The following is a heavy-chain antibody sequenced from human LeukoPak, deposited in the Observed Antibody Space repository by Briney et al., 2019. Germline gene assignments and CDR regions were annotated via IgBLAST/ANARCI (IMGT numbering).Heavy chain of an antibody. CDR1: GGTFSSYA. J-gene: IGHJ6*03. CDR3: ACADSGSSRDYYYYYMDV. CDR2: IIPFFGTA. Sequence: SVKVSCKASGGTFSSYAISWVRQAPGQGLEWMGGIIPFFGTANYAQKFQGRVTITTDESTSTAYMELSSLRSEDTAVYYCACADSGSSRDYYYYYMDVWGKGTTVTVSS. V-gene: IGHV1-69*05. D-gene: IGHD1-26*01.